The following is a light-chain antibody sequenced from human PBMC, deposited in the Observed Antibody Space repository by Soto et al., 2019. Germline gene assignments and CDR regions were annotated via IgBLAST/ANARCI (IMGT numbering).Light chain of an antibody. V-gene: IGKV3-20*01. Sequence: EIVLTQSPATLSLSPGERATLSCRASQSVSSYLAWYQQKPGQAPRLLIYDTSTRASGVPDRFSGSGSGTEFTLTISRLEPEDFAVYYCQQYGTSPQTFGQGTKVDI. CDR2: DTS. J-gene: IGKJ1*01. CDR3: QQYGTSPQT. CDR1: QSVSSY.